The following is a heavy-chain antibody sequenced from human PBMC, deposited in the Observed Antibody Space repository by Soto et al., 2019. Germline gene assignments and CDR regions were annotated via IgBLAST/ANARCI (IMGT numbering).Heavy chain of an antibody. D-gene: IGHD3-16*01. CDR2: IYHSGST. J-gene: IGHJ5*02. CDR1: GGSISSSNW. CDR3: ARDLVYDYVRNWFDP. V-gene: IGHV4-4*02. Sequence: PSETLSLTCAFSGGSISSSNWWSWVRQPPGKGLEWIGEIYHSGSTNYNPSLKSRVTISVDKSKNQFSLKLSSVTAADTAVYYWARDLVYDYVRNWFDPWGKGTLVTVS.